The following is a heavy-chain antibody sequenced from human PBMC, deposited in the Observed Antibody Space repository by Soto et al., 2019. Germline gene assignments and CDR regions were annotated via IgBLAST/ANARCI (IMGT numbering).Heavy chain of an antibody. CDR2: INPSGGRT. CDR1: GYTFTSYY. CDR3: ARDHPDVVVPAALRYYYYYMDV. Sequence: QVQLVQSGAEVKKPGASVKVSCKASGYTFTSYYMHWVRQAPGQGLEWMGIINPSGGRTSYAQKFQGRGTMTRDTSTSTVYMELSSLRSEDTAVYYCARDHPDVVVPAALRYYYYYMDVWGKGTTVTVSS. V-gene: IGHV1-46*03. J-gene: IGHJ6*03. D-gene: IGHD2-2*01.